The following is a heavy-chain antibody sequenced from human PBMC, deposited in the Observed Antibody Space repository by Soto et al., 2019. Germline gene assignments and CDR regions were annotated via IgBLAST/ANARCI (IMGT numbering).Heavy chain of an antibody. J-gene: IGHJ4*02. CDR2: IYYSGST. Sequence: QVQLQESGPELVKPSETLSLTCTVSGGSISGYFWSWSRQPPGKGLEWIGYIYYSGSTSYNPSLKSRVTISVDTSKNQFSLKLSSVTAADTAVYFCARYYDNSGSLDYWGQGTLVTVSS. V-gene: IGHV4-59*01. D-gene: IGHD3-22*01. CDR1: GGSISGYF. CDR3: ARYYDNSGSLDY.